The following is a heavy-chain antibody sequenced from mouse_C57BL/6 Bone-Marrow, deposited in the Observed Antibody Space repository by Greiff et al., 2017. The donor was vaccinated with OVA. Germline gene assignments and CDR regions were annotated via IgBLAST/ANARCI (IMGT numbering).Heavy chain of an antibody. J-gene: IGHJ4*01. Sequence: VQLQQPGAELVKPGASVKLSCKASGYTFTSYWMHWVKQRPGRGLEWIGRIDPNSGGTKYNEKFKSKATLTVDKPSSTAYMQLSSLTSEDSAVYYCARGGVCDYDVLYAMDYWGQGTSVTVSS. CDR3: ARGGVCDYDVLYAMDY. D-gene: IGHD2-4*01. CDR1: GYTFTSYW. CDR2: IDPNSGGT. V-gene: IGHV1-72*01.